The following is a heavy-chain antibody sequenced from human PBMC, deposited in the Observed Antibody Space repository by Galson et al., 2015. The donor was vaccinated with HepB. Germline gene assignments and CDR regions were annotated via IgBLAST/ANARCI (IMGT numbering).Heavy chain of an antibody. CDR1: GYTFTSYD. J-gene: IGHJ6*03. CDR2: MNPNSGNT. D-gene: IGHD3-3*01. V-gene: IGHV1-8*01. CDR3: ARALERITIFGVVLLHHYMDV. Sequence: SVKVSCKASGYTFTSYDINWVRQATGQGLEWMGWMNPNSGNTGYAQKFQGRVTMTRNTSISTAYMELSSLRSEDTAVYYCARALERITIFGVVLLHHYMDVWGKGTTVTVSS.